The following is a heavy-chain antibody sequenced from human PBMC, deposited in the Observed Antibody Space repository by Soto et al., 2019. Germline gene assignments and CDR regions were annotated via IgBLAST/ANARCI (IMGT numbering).Heavy chain of an antibody. V-gene: IGHV3-9*01. CDR3: AKEGLGYGSGGSCSHDAFDI. Sequence: EVQLVESGGGLVQPGRSLRLSCAASGLTFDDYAMHWVRQAPGKGLEWVSGISWNSGSIGYADSVKGRFTISRDNAKNSLYLQMNSLRAEDTALYYCAKEGLGYGSGGSCSHDAFDIWGQGAMVTVSS. CDR1: GLTFDDYA. D-gene: IGHD2-15*01. J-gene: IGHJ3*02. CDR2: ISWNSGSI.